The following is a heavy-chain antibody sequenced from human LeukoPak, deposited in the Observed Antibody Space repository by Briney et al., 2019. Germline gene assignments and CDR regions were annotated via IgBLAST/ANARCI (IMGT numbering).Heavy chain of an antibody. CDR2: ISYSGRI. CDR1: GGPISSHY. J-gene: IGHJ4*02. Sequence: SETLSLTCTVSGGPISSHYWSWIRQPPGEGLEWIGYISYSGRINYNPSLKSRVTLSLDTSKNQFSLTLTSATAADTAVYYCARGAGWWDYWGQGTLVTVSS. V-gene: IGHV4-59*11. D-gene: IGHD2-15*01. CDR3: ARGAGWWDY.